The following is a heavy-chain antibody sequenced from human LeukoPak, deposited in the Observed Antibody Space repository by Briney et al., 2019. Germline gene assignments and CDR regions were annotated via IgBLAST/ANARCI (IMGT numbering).Heavy chain of an antibody. CDR1: GGTFSSYA. Sequence: ASVKVSCKASGGTFSSYAISWVRQAPGQGLEWMGGIIPIFGTANYAQKFQGRVTITTDESTSTAYMELSSLRSEDTAVYYCASPHCSGGSCYLSEYFQHWGQGTLVTVSS. V-gene: IGHV1-69*05. D-gene: IGHD2-15*01. J-gene: IGHJ1*01. CDR3: ASPHCSGGSCYLSEYFQH. CDR2: IIPIFGTA.